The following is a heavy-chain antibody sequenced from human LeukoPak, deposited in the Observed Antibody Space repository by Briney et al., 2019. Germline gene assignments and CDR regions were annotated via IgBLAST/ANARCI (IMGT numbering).Heavy chain of an antibody. D-gene: IGHD5-18*01. J-gene: IGHJ4*02. Sequence: GGSLRHSCVASGFTFSSYAMSWVRQAPGKGLEWVSFISGSGGTTEYADSVKGRFTISRDNAKNALYLQVNSLTAEDTALYYCARDRSYGSFDYWGQGTLVTVSS. CDR1: GFTFSSYA. CDR3: ARDRSYGSFDY. CDR2: ISGSGGTT. V-gene: IGHV3-23*01.